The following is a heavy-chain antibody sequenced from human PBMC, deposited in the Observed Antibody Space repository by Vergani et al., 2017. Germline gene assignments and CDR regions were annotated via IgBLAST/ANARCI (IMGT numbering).Heavy chain of an antibody. V-gene: IGHV1-69-2*01. CDR1: GYTLTDYW. D-gene: IGHD3-16*01. Sequence: DVQLVQSGAEVKKPGTTVKISCKVSGYTLTDYWMHWVQQAPGKGLEWMGAVDPEDGETVNAEKFQASVTITADTSRDTVYLEVTSLKSDDTAVYYCATAFVLEGTGSYAGYWGQGTLVTVSS. CDR3: ATAFVLEGTGSYAGY. J-gene: IGHJ4*02. CDR2: VDPEDGET.